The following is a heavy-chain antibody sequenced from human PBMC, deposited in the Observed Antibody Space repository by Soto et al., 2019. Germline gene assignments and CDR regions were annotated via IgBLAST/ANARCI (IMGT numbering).Heavy chain of an antibody. J-gene: IGHJ6*02. CDR1: GFTFSSYS. D-gene: IGHD3-9*01. Sequence: PGGSLRLSCAASGFTFSSYSMDWVRQAPGKXLEWVSSISSSSSYIYYADSVKGRFTISRDNAKNSLYLQMNSLRAEDTAVYYCARADLRYFDCFDVAYGMDVWGQGTTVTVSS. CDR3: ARADLRYFDCFDVAYGMDV. CDR2: ISSSSSYI. V-gene: IGHV3-21*01.